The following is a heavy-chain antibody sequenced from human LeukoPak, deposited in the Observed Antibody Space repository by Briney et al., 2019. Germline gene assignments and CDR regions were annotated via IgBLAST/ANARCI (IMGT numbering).Heavy chain of an antibody. CDR1: GFTFSNFW. J-gene: IGHJ4*02. D-gene: IGHD6-19*01. Sequence: GGSLRLSCAASGFTFSNFWLHWVRQAPRKGLEWVSAISGSGGSTYYADSVKGRFTISRDNSKNTLYLQMNSLRAEDTAVYYCAKEPDSSGWYGGGYYFDYWGQGTLVTVSS. V-gene: IGHV3-23*01. CDR2: ISGSGGST. CDR3: AKEPDSSGWYGGGYYFDY.